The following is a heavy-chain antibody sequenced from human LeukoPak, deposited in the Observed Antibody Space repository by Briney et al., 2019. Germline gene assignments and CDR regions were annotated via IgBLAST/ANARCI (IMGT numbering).Heavy chain of an antibody. CDR1: GFTFSSYA. CDR3: AKDRGYCSGGSCYSAGFDY. V-gene: IGHV3-23*01. CDR2: ISGSGGST. J-gene: IGHJ4*02. D-gene: IGHD2-15*01. Sequence: GGSLRLSCAASGFTFSSYAMSWVRQAPGKGLEWVSAISGSGGSTYYADSVKGRFTISRDNSKNTLYLQMNSLRAEDTAVYYCAKDRGYCSGGSCYSAGFDYWGQGTLVTVSS.